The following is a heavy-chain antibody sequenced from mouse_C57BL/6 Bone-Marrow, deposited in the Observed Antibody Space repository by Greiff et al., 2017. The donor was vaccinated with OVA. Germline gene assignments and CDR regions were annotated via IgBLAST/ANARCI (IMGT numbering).Heavy chain of an antibody. V-gene: IGHV1-26*01. J-gene: IGHJ2*01. CDR2: INPNNGGT. D-gene: IGHD2-14*01. CDR1: GYTFTDYY. CDR3: VRYVDY. Sequence: VQLQQSGPELVKPGASVKISCKASGYTFTDYYMNWVKQSHGKSLEWIGDINPNNGGTSYNQKFKGKATLTVDKSSSTAYMELRSLTSEDSAVYYCVRYVDYWGQGTTLTVSS.